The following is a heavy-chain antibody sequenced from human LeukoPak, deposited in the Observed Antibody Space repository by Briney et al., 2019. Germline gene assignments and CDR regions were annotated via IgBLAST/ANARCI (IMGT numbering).Heavy chain of an antibody. J-gene: IGHJ4*02. V-gene: IGHV4-59*01. Sequence: SETLSLTCIVSRGSIGSYYWSWIRQPPGKGLEWIGNIYYSGSTNYNPSLKSRVTISVDTSKNQFSLKLSSVTAADTAVYYCARGAAAGMYYFDYWGQGTLVTVSS. CDR2: IYYSGST. CDR1: RGSIGSYY. CDR3: ARGAAAGMYYFDY. D-gene: IGHD6-13*01.